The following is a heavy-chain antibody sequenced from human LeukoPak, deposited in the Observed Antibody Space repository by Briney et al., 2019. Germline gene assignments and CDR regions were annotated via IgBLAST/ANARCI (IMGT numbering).Heavy chain of an antibody. CDR3: AKDAYGGATFFYYMDV. CDR2: ISWNSGNI. D-gene: IGHD2/OR15-2a*01. CDR1: GYTFDDYA. J-gene: IGHJ6*03. Sequence: PGGSLRLSCAVPGYTFDDYAMHWVRHTPGKGLEWVPGISWNSGNIAYADFVGGRFTISRDNAKNSLSLQMNRLSDEDTAVYYCAKDAYGGATFFYYMDVWGKGTTVTVSS. V-gene: IGHV3-9*01.